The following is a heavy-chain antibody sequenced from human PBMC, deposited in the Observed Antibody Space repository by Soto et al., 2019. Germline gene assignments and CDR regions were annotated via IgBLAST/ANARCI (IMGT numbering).Heavy chain of an antibody. Sequence: QVELVVSGGGVVQPEGSLRLSCAASGFTFSNYGMHWVRQAPGKGLEWVAVIWFDGSNKYYAESVKGRFTIFRDNSKNTLFLQMTSLRGEDTAVYYCAGDMGEYSDLGAHYMSQTTPGMNYYYYYGMDVWGQGTTVTVSS. J-gene: IGHJ6*02. V-gene: IGHV3-33*01. CDR2: IWFDGSNK. D-gene: IGHD3-16*01. CDR1: GFTFSNYG. CDR3: AGDMGEYSDLGAHYMSQTTPGMNYYYYYGMDV.